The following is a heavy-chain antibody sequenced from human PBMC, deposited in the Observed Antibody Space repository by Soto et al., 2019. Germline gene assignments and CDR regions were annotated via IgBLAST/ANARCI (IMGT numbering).Heavy chain of an antibody. CDR3: ARESRYCSGGSCYFLPGIDY. CDR2: IVPIFGTA. CDR1: GGTFSSYA. J-gene: IGHJ4*02. D-gene: IGHD2-15*01. Sequence: QVQLVQSGAEVKKPGSSVKVSCKASGGTFSSYAISWVRQAPGQGLEWMGGIVPIFGTANYAQKFQGRVATTPDESTTTPYMELSSLRSAATAVYYCARESRYCSGGSCYFLPGIDYWGQGTLVTVSS. V-gene: IGHV1-69*05.